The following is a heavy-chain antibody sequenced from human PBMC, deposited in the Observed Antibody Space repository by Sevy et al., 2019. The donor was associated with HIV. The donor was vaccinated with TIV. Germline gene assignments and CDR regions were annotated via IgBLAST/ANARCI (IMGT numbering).Heavy chain of an antibody. CDR3: AKDRWAVHQPDAFDI. V-gene: IGHV3-23*01. D-gene: IGHD2-2*01. J-gene: IGHJ3*02. CDR2: ISGSGGST. CDR1: GFTFSSYA. Sequence: LSLTCAASGFTFSSYAMSWVRQAPGKGLEWVSAISGSGGSTYYADSVKGRFTISRDNSKNTLYLQMNSLRAEDTAVYYCAKDRWAVHQPDAFDIWGQGTMVTVSS.